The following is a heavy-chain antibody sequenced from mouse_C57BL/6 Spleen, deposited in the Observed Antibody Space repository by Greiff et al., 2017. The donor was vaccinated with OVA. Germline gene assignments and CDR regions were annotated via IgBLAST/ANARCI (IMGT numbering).Heavy chain of an antibody. CDR3: ARLEAVVGAMDY. CDR1: GYTFTSYT. V-gene: IGHV1-4*01. CDR2: INPSSGYT. D-gene: IGHD1-1*01. Sequence: QVQLKQSGAELARPGASVKMSCKASGYTFTSYTMHWVKQRPGQGLEWIGYINPSSGYTKYNQKFKDKATLTADKSSSTAYMQLSSLTSEDSAVYYCARLEAVVGAMDYWGQGTSVTVSS. J-gene: IGHJ4*01.